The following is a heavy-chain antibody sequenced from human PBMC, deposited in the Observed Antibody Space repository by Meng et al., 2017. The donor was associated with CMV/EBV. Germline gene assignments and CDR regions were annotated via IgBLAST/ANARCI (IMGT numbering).Heavy chain of an antibody. J-gene: IGHJ6*02. V-gene: IGHV3-21*01. Sequence: GESLKISCAASGFTFSSYSMNWVRQAPGKGLEWVSSISSSSSYIYYADSVKGRFTISRDNDKNSLYLQMNSLRAEDTAVYYCARADAIVVVPAAILDYYYGMDVWGQGTTVTVSS. CDR2: ISSSSSYI. CDR1: GFTFSSYS. D-gene: IGHD2-2*01. CDR3: ARADAIVVVPAAILDYYYGMDV.